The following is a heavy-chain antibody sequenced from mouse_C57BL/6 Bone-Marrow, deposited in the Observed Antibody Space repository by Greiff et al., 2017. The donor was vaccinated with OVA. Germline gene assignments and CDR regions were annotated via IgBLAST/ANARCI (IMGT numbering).Heavy chain of an antibody. J-gene: IGHJ2*01. Sequence: VQLQQPGAELVRPGSSVKLSCKASGYTFTSYWMDWVKQRPGQGLEWIGNIYTSDSETHYNQKFKDKATLTVDKSSSTAYMQLSSLTSEDSAVYYCARKGAMDDYDGYWGQGTTLTVSS. CDR3: ARKGAMDDYDGY. D-gene: IGHD2-4*01. V-gene: IGHV1-61*01. CDR2: IYTSDSET. CDR1: GYTFTSYW.